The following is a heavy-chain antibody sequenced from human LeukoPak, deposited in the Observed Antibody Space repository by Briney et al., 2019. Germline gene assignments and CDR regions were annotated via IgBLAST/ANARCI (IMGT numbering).Heavy chain of an antibody. Sequence: SQTLSLTCSISGDSVSSNSAAWNWIRQSPSRGLEWLGRTYYRSKWYNEYAVSVKSRITINPDTSKNQFSLQLNSVTPEDTAVYYCARGGWELLSHYWYFDHWGRGTLVTVSS. CDR3: ARGGWELLSHYWYFDH. CDR2: TYYRSKWYN. J-gene: IGHJ2*01. D-gene: IGHD1-26*01. V-gene: IGHV6-1*01. CDR1: GDSVSSNSAA.